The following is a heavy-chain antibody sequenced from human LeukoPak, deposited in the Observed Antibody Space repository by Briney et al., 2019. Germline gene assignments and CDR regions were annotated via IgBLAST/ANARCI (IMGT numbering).Heavy chain of an antibody. CDR1: GFTFDDYA. J-gene: IGHJ3*02. CDR2: ISWNSGSI. D-gene: IGHD1-26*01. V-gene: IGHV3-9*01. Sequence: PGGSLRLSCAASGFTFDDYAMHWVRQAPGKGLEWVSGISWNSGSIGYADSVKGRFTISRDNAKNSLYLQMNSLRAEDTALYYCAKSKTYSGSYSDDAFDIWGQGTMVTVSS. CDR3: AKSKTYSGSYSDDAFDI.